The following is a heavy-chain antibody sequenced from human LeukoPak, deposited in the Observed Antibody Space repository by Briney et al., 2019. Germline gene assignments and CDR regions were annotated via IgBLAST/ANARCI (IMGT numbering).Heavy chain of an antibody. Sequence: PGGSLRPSCAASGFTFDDYGMSWVRQAPGKGLEWVSGINWNGGSTGYADSVKGRFTISRDNAKNSLYLQMNSLRAEDTALYYCARDRMAYYDSSGITAYDAFDIWGQGTMVTVSS. J-gene: IGHJ3*02. CDR3: ARDRMAYYDSSGITAYDAFDI. D-gene: IGHD3-22*01. CDR2: INWNGGST. CDR1: GFTFDDYG. V-gene: IGHV3-20*04.